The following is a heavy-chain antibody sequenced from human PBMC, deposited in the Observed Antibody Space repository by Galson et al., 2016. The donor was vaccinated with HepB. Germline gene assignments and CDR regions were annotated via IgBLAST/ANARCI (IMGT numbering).Heavy chain of an antibody. CDR3: AKGGDSDN. Sequence: SLRLSCAASGFTFSSSSMSWVRQAPGMGLEWVSSIDGNDDSTYYADSMKGRFTISKDKSENTLFLRMNGLRGEDTAVDYCAKGGDSDNWGQGTLVTVSS. V-gene: IGHV3-23*01. CDR1: GFTFSSSS. J-gene: IGHJ4*02. D-gene: IGHD7-27*01. CDR2: IDGNDDST.